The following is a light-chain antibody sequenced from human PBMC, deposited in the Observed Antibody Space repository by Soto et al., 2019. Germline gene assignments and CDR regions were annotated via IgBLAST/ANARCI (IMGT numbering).Light chain of an antibody. Sequence: EIVLTQAPGTLSLSPGETATLSRRASQSISSTDLVWYQQKPGQAPRRLIYGASNRATGISDRFSGSGSGTDFTLTISRLEPQDSAMYYCQQYLISVTFGQGTRLEIK. CDR3: QQYLISVT. V-gene: IGKV3-20*01. CDR2: GAS. CDR1: QSISSTD. J-gene: IGKJ5*01.